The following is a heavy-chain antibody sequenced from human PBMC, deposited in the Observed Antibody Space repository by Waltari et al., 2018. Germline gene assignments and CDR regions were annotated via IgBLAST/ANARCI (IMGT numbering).Heavy chain of an antibody. CDR2: MDYSGRT. CDR1: GGSISSSSYY. Sequence: QLQLQESGPGLVKPPETLSLTCTVSGGSISSSSYYWGWIRQPPEKGLEWVASMDYSGRTYYNPSLKSRVTISVDTSKNQFSLKLSSVTAADTAVYYCASPNAPYYFDYWGQGTLVTVSS. CDR3: ASPNAPYYFDY. V-gene: IGHV4-39*01. J-gene: IGHJ4*02.